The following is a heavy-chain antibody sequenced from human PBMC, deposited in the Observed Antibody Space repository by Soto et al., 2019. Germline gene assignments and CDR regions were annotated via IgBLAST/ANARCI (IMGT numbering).Heavy chain of an antibody. D-gene: IGHD6-19*01. Sequence: PGGSLRLSCAASGFTFDDYAMHWVRQAPGKGLEWVSGISWNSGSIGYADPVKGRFTISRDNAKNSLYLQMNSLRAEDTALYYCAKDIEGSIAVAAFDAFDIWGQGTMVTVSS. J-gene: IGHJ3*02. V-gene: IGHV3-9*01. CDR3: AKDIEGSIAVAAFDAFDI. CDR2: ISWNSGSI. CDR1: GFTFDDYA.